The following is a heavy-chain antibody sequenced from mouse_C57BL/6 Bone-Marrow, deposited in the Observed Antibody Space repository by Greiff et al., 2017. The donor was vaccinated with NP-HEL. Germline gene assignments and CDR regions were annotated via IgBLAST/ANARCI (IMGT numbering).Heavy chain of an antibody. CDR1: GFTFTDYY. CDR3: ASSIYYYGSRDWYFDV. V-gene: IGHV7-3*01. CDR2: IRNKANGYTT. J-gene: IGHJ1*03. Sequence: DVMLVESGGGLVQPGGSLSLSCAASGFTFTDYYMSWVRQPPGKALEWLGFIRNKANGYTTEYSASVKGRFTISRDNSQSILYLQMNALRAEDSATYYCASSIYYYGSRDWYFDVWGTGTTVTVSS. D-gene: IGHD1-1*01.